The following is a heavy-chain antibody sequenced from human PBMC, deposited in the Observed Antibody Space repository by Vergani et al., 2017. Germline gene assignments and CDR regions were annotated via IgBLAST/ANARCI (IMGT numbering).Heavy chain of an antibody. D-gene: IGHD2-21*01. V-gene: IGHV3-23*01. CDR2: KSGSGGNT. J-gene: IGHJ6*04. CDR3: AKARDPNCKGGNCYSYYYCLDL. CDR1: GFTFSSYA. Sequence: EVQLLESGGNLIQPGGSLRLSCGASGFTFSSYAMTWVRLAPGKGLQLVSAKSGSGGNTFYTDSVKGRFTISRDNSKDTLYLQMNSLRVEDTAIYYCAKARDPNCKGGNCYSYYYCLDLWGKGTTVTVSS.